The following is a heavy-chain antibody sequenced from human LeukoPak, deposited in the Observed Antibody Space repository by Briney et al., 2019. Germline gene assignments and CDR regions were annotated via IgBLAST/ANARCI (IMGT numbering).Heavy chain of an antibody. CDR1: GFTFSSYA. CDR2: ISSNGGST. J-gene: IGHJ3*02. CDR3: ARVYSSSWYSAFDI. Sequence: PVGSLRLSCGASGFTFSSYAMHWVRQAPGKGLEYVSAISSNGGSTYYANSLKGRFTISRDNSKNTLYLQMGGLRAEDMAVYYCARVYSSSWYSAFDIWGQGTMVTVSS. D-gene: IGHD6-13*01. V-gene: IGHV3-64*01.